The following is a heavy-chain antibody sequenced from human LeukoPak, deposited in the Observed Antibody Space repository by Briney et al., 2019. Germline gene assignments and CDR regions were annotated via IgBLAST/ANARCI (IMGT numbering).Heavy chain of an antibody. CDR2: IKSKTDAGTT. J-gene: IGHJ4*02. V-gene: IGHV3-15*01. CDR3: TTNYGADY. CDR1: GFTFINAW. Sequence: GGSLRLSCAASGFTFINAWRSWVRQAPGKGLEWVGRIKSKTDAGTTDYAAPVKGRFTISRDDSKNTLYLQMNSLKTEDTAVYSCTTNYGADYWGQGTLVTVSS. D-gene: IGHD4-17*01.